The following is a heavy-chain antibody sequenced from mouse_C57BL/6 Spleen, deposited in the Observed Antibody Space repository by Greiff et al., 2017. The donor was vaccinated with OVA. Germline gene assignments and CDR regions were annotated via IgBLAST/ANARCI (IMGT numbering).Heavy chain of an antibody. Sequence: DVKLVESGGGLVQPGGSLKLSCAASGFTFSDYYMYWVRQTPEKRLEWVAYISNGGGSTYYPDTVKGRFTISRDNAKNTLYLQMSRLKSEDTAMYYCARQGTAQATWFAYWGQGTLVTVSA. J-gene: IGHJ3*01. CDR1: GFTFSDYY. V-gene: IGHV5-12*01. CDR2: ISNGGGST. D-gene: IGHD3-2*02. CDR3: ARQGTAQATWFAY.